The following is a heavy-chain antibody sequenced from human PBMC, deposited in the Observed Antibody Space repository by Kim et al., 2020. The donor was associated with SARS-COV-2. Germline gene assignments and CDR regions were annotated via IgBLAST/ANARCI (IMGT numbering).Heavy chain of an antibody. V-gene: IGHV5-51*01. J-gene: IGHJ1*01. D-gene: IGHD1-26*01. CDR3: ASSNYAEHEYFQH. CDR1: GYSFTSYW. CDR2: IYPGDSDT. Sequence: GESLKISCKGSGYSFTSYWIGWVRQMPGKGLEWMGIIYPGDSDTRYSPSFQGQVTISADKSISTAYLQWSSLKASDTAMYYCASSNYAEHEYFQHWGQGTLVTVSS.